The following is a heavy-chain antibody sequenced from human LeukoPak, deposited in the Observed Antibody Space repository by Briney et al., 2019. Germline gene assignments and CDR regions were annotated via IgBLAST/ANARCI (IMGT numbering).Heavy chain of an antibody. CDR3: ARDDVGFSIDY. CDR2: INPNSGGT. V-gene: IGHV1-2*06. D-gene: IGHD1-26*01. Sequence: ASVKVSCKASGYTFTGYYVHWVRQAPGQGLEWMGRINPNSGGTNYAQKFQGRVTMTRDTSIGTAYMELSRLRSDDTAVYYCARDDVGFSIDYWGQGTLVTVSS. CDR1: GYTFTGYY. J-gene: IGHJ4*02.